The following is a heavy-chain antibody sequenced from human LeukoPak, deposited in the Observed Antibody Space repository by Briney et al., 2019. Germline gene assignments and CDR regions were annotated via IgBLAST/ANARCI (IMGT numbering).Heavy chain of an antibody. V-gene: IGHV4-59*01. J-gene: IGHJ4*02. Sequence: PSETLSLTCTVSGGSISSYYWSWIRQPPGNGLEWIGYIYYSGSTNYNPSLKSRVTISVDTSKNQFSLKLSSVSAADTAVYYCARMYSSGWYTYWGQGTLVTVSS. CDR3: ARMYSSGWYTY. CDR1: GGSISSYY. D-gene: IGHD6-19*01. CDR2: IYYSGST.